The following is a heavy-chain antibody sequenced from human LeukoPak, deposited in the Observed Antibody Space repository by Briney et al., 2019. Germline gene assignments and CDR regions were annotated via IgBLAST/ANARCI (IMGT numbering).Heavy chain of an antibody. CDR2: IRYDGSNK. V-gene: IGHV3-30*02. CDR1: GCTFSSYG. Sequence: PGGSLRLSCAASGCTFSSYGMHWVRQPPGKGLEWVAFIRYDGSNKNYADSVKGRFTISRDNSKNTLYLQMNSLRAQDTAVYYCAKDRPLRYFDYMDVWGKGTTVTVSS. D-gene: IGHD3-9*01. CDR3: AKDRPLRYFDYMDV. J-gene: IGHJ6*03.